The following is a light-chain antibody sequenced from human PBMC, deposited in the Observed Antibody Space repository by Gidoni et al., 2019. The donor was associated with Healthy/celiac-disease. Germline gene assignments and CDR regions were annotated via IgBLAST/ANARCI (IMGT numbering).Light chain of an antibody. CDR3: QQYNSYSMST. CDR1: QSISSW. Sequence: DIQMPQSPSTLSAAVGDRVTITCRASQSISSWLAWYQQKPGKAPKLLIYKASSLESGVPSRFSGSGSGTEFTLTISSLQPDDFAPYYCQQYNSYSMSTFGQGTKLEIK. J-gene: IGKJ2*01. CDR2: KAS. V-gene: IGKV1-5*03.